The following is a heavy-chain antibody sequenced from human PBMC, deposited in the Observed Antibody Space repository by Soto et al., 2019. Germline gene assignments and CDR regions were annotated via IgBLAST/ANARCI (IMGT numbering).Heavy chain of an antibody. J-gene: IGHJ6*02. Sequence: ASETLSLTCTVSGGSISSYYWSWIRQPPGKGLEWIGYIYYSGSTNYNPSLKSRVTISVDTSKNQFSLKLSSVTAADTAVYYCARTSRYSGSYYASRLMDVWGQGTTVTVSS. D-gene: IGHD1-26*01. CDR3: ARTSRYSGSYYASRLMDV. CDR1: GGSISSYY. V-gene: IGHV4-59*01. CDR2: IYYSGST.